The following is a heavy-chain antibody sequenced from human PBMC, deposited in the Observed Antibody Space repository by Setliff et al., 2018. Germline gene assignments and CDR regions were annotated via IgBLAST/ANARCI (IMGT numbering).Heavy chain of an antibody. V-gene: IGHV4-30-4*01. J-gene: IGHJ4*02. CDR2: ISHGVST. D-gene: IGHD2-2*01. CDR1: GASVTSFDYY. Sequence: PSETLSLTCTVSGASVTSFDYYWSWIRQPPGKGLEYIGHISHGVSTSYSPSLKSRLSISADTSKNQFSLKLTSVTAADTAVYYCARTHCTTTSCFYFHYWGQGTVGTVS. CDR3: ARTHCTTTSCFYFHY.